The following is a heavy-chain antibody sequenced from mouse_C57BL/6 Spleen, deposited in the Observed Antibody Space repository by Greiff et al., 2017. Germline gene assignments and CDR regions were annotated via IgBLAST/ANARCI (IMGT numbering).Heavy chain of an antibody. V-gene: IGHV1-64*01. D-gene: IGHD3-2*02. J-gene: IGHJ4*01. CDR1: GYTFTSYW. CDR2: IHPNSGST. CDR3: ASSGGYRDYAMDY. Sequence: VQLQQPGAELVKPGASVMLSCKASGYTFTSYWMHWVKQRPGQGLEWIGMIHPNSGSTNYNEKFKSKATLTVDKSSSTAYMQLSSLASEDSAVYYCASSGGYRDYAMDYWGQGTSVTVSS.